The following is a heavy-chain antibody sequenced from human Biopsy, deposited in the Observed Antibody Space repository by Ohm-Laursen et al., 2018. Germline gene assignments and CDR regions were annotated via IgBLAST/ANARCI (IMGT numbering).Heavy chain of an antibody. D-gene: IGHD2-8*01. CDR1: GFTFSSHA. CDR3: AKCMTGGSNYYFHH. V-gene: IGHV3-23*01. CDR2: INGSGGST. Sequence: SLRLSCAASGFTFSSHAMSWVRQAPGKGLECVSLINGSGGSTYYADPVKGRFTISRDNSKNTLYLQMNSLGGEDTAVYYCAKCMTGGSNYYFHHCGQGTLVTVSS. J-gene: IGHJ4*02.